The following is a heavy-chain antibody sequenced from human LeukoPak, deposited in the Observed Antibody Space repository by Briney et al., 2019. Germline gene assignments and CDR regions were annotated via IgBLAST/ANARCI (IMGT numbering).Heavy chain of an antibody. CDR1: GGSISSSSYY. V-gene: IGHV4-39*01. J-gene: IGHJ4*02. CDR2: IYYSGST. CDR3: ARLNWDREGYYYDSSGYYFDY. D-gene: IGHD3-22*01. Sequence: SETLSLTCTVSGGSISSSSYYWGWIRQPPGKGLEWIGSIYYSGSTYYNPSLKSRVTISVDTSKNQFSLKLSSVTAADTAVYYCARLNWDREGYYYDSSGYYFDYWGQGTLVTVSS.